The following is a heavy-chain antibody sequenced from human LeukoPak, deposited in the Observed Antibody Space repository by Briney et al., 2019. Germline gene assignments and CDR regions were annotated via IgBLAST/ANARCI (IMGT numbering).Heavy chain of an antibody. D-gene: IGHD2-15*01. CDR3: ARDLGSVTATDY. V-gene: IGHV1-24*01. CDR2: FDPEDGET. J-gene: IGHJ4*02. Sequence: ASVKVSCKVSGYSLTELSMHWVRQAPGKGLEWMGRFDPEDGETIYAQNFQARVTMTEDTSTDTAYMELSSLRSEDTAVYYCARDLGSVTATDYWGRGTLVTVSS. CDR1: GYSLTELS.